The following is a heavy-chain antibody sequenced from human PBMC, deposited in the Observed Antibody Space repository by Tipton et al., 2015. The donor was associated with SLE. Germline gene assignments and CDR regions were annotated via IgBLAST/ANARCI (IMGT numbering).Heavy chain of an antibody. CDR3: ARDPYDSTWRNGWFDP. CDR2: LYHRGST. CDR1: GYSITSGDY. D-gene: IGHD6-13*01. V-gene: IGHV4-38-2*02. J-gene: IGHJ5*02. Sequence: TLSLTCAVSGYSITSGDYWDWIRQPPGKGLEWVGSLYHRGSTYYNPSLKSRVTISTDTSKNEIYLKLTSVTATDTAVYFCARDPYDSTWRNGWFDPWGQGTLVTVSS.